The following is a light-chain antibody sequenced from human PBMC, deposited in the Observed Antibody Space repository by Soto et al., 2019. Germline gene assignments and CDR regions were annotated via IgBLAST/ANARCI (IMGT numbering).Light chain of an antibody. CDR1: SGHNNYA. Sequence: QPVLTQSPSATASLGASVKLTCTLSSGHNNYAIAWHQQQPEKGPRYLMKLNSDGSHTKWNGIPDRFSGSSSGAERALTMSSLQSEDEADYYCQTWGTGTWVFGGGTKLTVL. J-gene: IGLJ3*02. V-gene: IGLV4-69*01. CDR2: LNSDGSH. CDR3: QTWGTGTWV.